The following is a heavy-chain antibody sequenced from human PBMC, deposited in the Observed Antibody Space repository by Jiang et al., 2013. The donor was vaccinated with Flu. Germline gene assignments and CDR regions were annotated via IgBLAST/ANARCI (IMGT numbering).Heavy chain of an antibody. J-gene: IGHJ4*02. V-gene: IGHV4-38-2*01. CDR2: IYHSGST. Sequence: GPGLVKPSETLSLTCAVSGYSISSGYYWGWIRQPPGKGLEWIGSIYHSGSTYYNPSLKSRVTISVDTSKNQFSLKLSSVTAADTAVYYCARVRGRLDFGLDWGQGTLVTVSS. D-gene: IGHD1-1*01. CDR1: GYSISSGYY. CDR3: ARVRGRLDFGLD.